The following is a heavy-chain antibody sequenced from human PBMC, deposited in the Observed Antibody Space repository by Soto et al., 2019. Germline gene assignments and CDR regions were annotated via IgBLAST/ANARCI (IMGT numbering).Heavy chain of an antibody. J-gene: IGHJ6*02. CDR2: ISYDGSNK. CDR1: GFTFSSYA. V-gene: IGHV3-30-3*01. Sequence: PGGSLRLSCAASGFTFSSYAMHWVRQAPGKGLEWVAVISYDGSNKYYADSVKGRFTISRDNSKNTLYLQMNSLRAEDTAVYYCARDRDYYYDSSAYYLARGMDVWGQGTTVTVSS. CDR3: ARDRDYYYDSSAYYLARGMDV. D-gene: IGHD3-22*01.